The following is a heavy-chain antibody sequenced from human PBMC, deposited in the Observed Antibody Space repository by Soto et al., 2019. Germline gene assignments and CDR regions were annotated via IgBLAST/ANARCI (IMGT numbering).Heavy chain of an antibody. J-gene: IGHJ6*02. V-gene: IGHV3-11*06. CDR1: GFTFSDYY. Sequence: QVQLVESGGGLVKPGGSLRLSCAASGFTFSDYYMSWIRQAPGKGLEWVSYISSSSSYIYYADSVKGRFTISRDNAKNSLYLQMNSLRAEDTAVYYCARASTGTTIYYYYGMDVWGQGTTVTVSS. CDR2: ISSSSSYI. CDR3: ARASTGTTIYYYYGMDV. D-gene: IGHD1-7*01.